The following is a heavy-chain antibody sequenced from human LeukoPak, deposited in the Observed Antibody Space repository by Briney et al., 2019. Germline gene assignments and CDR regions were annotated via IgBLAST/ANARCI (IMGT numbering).Heavy chain of an antibody. Sequence: GGSLRLSCAASGFTFSRYWMTWVRQAPGKGLEWVANIRQDGTEKYYVDSVKGRFTISRDNAKNSLYLQMNSLRAEDTAVYYCARDSEWGLLRSDYWGQGTLVTVSS. CDR3: ARDSEWGLLRSDY. CDR1: GFTFSRYW. J-gene: IGHJ4*02. V-gene: IGHV3-7*05. D-gene: IGHD1-26*01. CDR2: IRQDGTEK.